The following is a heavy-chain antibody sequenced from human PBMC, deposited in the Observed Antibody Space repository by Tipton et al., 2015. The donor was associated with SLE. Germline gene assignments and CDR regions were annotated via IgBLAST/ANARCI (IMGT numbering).Heavy chain of an antibody. CDR1: GGSISSYY. CDR2: IYYSGST. Sequence: TLSLTCTVSGGSISSYYWSWIRQPPGKGLEWIGYIYYSGSTNYSPSLKSRVTISVDTSKNQFSLKLSSVTAADTAVYYCARGSVAVVGVDYWGQGTLVTVSS. D-gene: IGHD6-19*01. CDR3: ARGSVAVVGVDY. V-gene: IGHV4-59*01. J-gene: IGHJ4*02.